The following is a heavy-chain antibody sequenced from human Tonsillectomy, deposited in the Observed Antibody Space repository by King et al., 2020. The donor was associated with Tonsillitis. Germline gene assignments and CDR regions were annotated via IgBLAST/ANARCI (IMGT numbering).Heavy chain of an antibody. V-gene: IGHV3-33*08. CDR3: ARDESRGSSGYYFDY. Sequence: HVQLVESGGGVVQPGRSLRLSCAASGFTFRSYGMHWVRQAPGRGLEWVALIWSDGSNKHYADSVKGRFTISRDNSKNTLYLQMNSLRAEDTAVYYCARDESRGSSGYYFDYWGQGTLVTVSS. D-gene: IGHD3-22*01. CDR1: GFTFRSYG. CDR2: IWSDGSNK. J-gene: IGHJ4*02.